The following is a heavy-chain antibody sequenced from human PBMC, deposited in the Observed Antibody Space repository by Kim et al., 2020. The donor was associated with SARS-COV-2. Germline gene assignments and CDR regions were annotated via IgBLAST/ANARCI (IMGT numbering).Heavy chain of an antibody. CDR3: AKAWFGELSAFDI. D-gene: IGHD3-10*01. CDR2: ISGSGGST. Sequence: GGSLRLSCAASGFTFSSYAMSWVRQAPGKGLEWVSAISGSGGSTYYADSVKGRFTISRDNSKKTLYLKMNSLRAEDTAVYYCAKAWFGELSAFDIWVQGTMVTVSS. CDR1: GFTFSSYA. V-gene: IGHV3-23*01. J-gene: IGHJ3*02.